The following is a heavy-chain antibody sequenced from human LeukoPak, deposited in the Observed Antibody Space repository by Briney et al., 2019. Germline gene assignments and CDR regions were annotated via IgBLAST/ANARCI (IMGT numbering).Heavy chain of an antibody. CDR3: ARQRGYHYDSTTNRFSDL. CDR2: IYYSGIT. CDR1: GGSISSGSHY. D-gene: IGHD3-22*01. V-gene: IGHV4-39*01. J-gene: IGHJ5*02. Sequence: SETLSLTCIVSGGSISSGSHYWGWIRQPPGKGLEWIGSIYYSGITYYNPSLKSRVTISVDTSKNQFSLKLNSVTAADTAVYYCARQRGYHYDSTTNRFSDLWGQGTRVTVSS.